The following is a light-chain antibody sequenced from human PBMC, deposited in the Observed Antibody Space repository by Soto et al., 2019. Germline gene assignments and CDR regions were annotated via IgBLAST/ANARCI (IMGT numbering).Light chain of an antibody. CDR1: QTIDSW. CDR3: QQYPIYSGT. CDR2: TAS. V-gene: IGKV1-5*03. Sequence: DIKMNHSPSTLSASVGDRVTITCRASQTIDSWLAWYQQRSGKPPNLLIYTASTLASGVPSRFSGSGSGTEFNLTSNSRQPDDFATHYCQQYPIYSGTFCQGTKLDIK. J-gene: IGKJ1*01.